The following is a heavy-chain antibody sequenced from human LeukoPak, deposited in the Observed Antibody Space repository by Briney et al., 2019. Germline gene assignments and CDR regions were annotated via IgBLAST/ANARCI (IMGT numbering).Heavy chain of an antibody. CDR1: GFIFRDNG. CDR2: IRYDGSHQ. CDR3: AKPGMAYAFDM. V-gene: IGHV3-30*02. J-gene: IGHJ3*02. D-gene: IGHD6-13*01. Sequence: PGGSLRLSCAASGFIFRDNGMHWVRQAPGKGLEWVAFIRYDGSHQYSVDSVKGRFTISRDNSKNTLYLQMHSLRPEDTAVYYCAKPGMAYAFDMWGQGTMVTVSS.